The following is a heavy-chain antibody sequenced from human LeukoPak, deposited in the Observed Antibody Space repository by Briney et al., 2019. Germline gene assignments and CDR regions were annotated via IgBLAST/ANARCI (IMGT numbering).Heavy chain of an antibody. Sequence: GGSLRLSCEASGFILSNTWMSWVRQAPGKGLEWVGRIKGTTAYAAPVKGRFTISRDDSKNTLYLQMNSLKTEDTAVYYCIAPVTWGQGTL. CDR2: IKGTT. V-gene: IGHV3-15*01. D-gene: IGHD4-17*01. CDR1: GFILSNTW. CDR3: IAPVT. J-gene: IGHJ4*02.